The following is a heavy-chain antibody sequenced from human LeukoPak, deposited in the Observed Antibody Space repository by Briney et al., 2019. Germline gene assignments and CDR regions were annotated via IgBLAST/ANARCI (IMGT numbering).Heavy chain of an antibody. J-gene: IGHJ3*02. Sequence: GRSLRLSCAASGFTFDDYAMHWVRQAPGKGLEWVLGLSWNSGSIGYADSVKGRFTISRDNAKNSLYLQMNSMRAEDMALYYCAKDLTYYYDSSGFRDNAFDIWGQGTMVTVSS. CDR2: LSWNSGSI. CDR3: AKDLTYYYDSSGFRDNAFDI. D-gene: IGHD3-22*01. V-gene: IGHV3-9*03. CDR1: GFTFDDYA.